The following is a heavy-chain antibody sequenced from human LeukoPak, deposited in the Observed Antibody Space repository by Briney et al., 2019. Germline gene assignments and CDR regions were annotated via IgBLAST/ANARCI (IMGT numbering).Heavy chain of an antibody. Sequence: SETLSLTCAVSGGSISSSYYWNWIRQPPGKGLERIGEIHHTGSANYNPSLKSRVTMSVDTSKIQFSLQLNSVTAADTAVYYCASRPILDTAMVYFDYWGQGTLVTVSS. CDR3: ASRPILDTAMVYFDY. CDR1: GGSISSSYY. J-gene: IGHJ4*02. D-gene: IGHD5-18*01. V-gene: IGHV4/OR15-8*01. CDR2: IHHTGSA.